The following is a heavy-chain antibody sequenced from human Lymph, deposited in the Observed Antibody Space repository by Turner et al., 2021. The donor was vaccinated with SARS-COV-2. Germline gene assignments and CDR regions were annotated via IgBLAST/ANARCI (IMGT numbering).Heavy chain of an antibody. CDR3: AKVRAIFGVVIGGMDV. Sequence: QVQLVESGGGVVQPGRALRLSFAATGFTFSSHGMHWVRQAPGKGLEWVAVISNDGSNKYYADSVKGRFTISRDNTKKTLYLQMNSLRAEDTAVYYCAKVRAIFGVVIGGMDVWGQGTTVTVSS. J-gene: IGHJ6*02. CDR1: GFTFSSHG. V-gene: IGHV3-30*18. CDR2: ISNDGSNK. D-gene: IGHD3-3*01.